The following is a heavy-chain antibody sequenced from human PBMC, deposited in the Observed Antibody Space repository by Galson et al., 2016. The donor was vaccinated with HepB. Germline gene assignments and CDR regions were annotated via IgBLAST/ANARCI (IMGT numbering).Heavy chain of an antibody. J-gene: IGHJ4*02. V-gene: IGHV3-30*18. D-gene: IGHD3-3*01. CDR2: ISYDGSNK. CDR3: AKDRGPEEASDYDFWNGFMDY. Sequence: SLRLSCAASGFTFSSYGMHWVRQAPGKGLEWVAVISYDGSNKYYADSVKGRFTISRDNSKNTLYLQMNSLRAEDTAVYYCAKDRGPEEASDYDFWNGFMDYWGQGTLVTVSS. CDR1: GFTFSSYG.